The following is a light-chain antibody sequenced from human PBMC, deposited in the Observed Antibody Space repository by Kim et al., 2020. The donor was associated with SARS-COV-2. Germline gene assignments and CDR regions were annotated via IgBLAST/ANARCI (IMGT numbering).Light chain of an antibody. Sequence: EIVLTQSPGTLSLSPGERATLSCRASQSVSSSYLAWYQQKPGQAPRLLNYGASSRATGIPDRFSGSGSGTDFTLTISRLEPEDFAVYYCQQYGSSPYTFGQGTKLEI. V-gene: IGKV3-20*01. CDR3: QQYGSSPYT. CDR2: GAS. CDR1: QSVSSSY. J-gene: IGKJ2*01.